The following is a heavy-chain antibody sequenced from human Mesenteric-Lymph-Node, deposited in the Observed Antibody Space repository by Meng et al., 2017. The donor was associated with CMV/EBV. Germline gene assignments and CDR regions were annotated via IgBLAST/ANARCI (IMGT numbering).Heavy chain of an antibody. V-gene: IGHV3-7*01. CDR3: ARKNNFDY. Sequence: GGSLRLSCVDSGITFSWYWMNWVRQAPGKGLEWVANIKEDGSEKNYVDSVRGRFTISRDNAKKSLYLQMNSLRAEDTAVYYCARKNNFDYWGQVTQVTVSS. CDR1: GITFSWYW. J-gene: IGHJ4*02. CDR2: IKEDGSEK.